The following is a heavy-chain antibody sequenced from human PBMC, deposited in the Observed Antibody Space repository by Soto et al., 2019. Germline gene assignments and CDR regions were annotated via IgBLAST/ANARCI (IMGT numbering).Heavy chain of an antibody. J-gene: IGHJ6*02. V-gene: IGHV4-59*01. D-gene: IGHD3-16*01. CDR1: GGSISSYY. Sequence: QVQLQESGPGLVKPSETLSLTCSVSGGSISSYYWTWIRQPPGKGLEWIGYIYYGGSTNYNPSLKXRXAXSXHPSKNPTALTLRSVPAPGTAVVYWAGVSGSNAVDYFYGMAVWGPGATVTGSS. CDR3: AGVSGSNAVDYFYGMAV. CDR2: IYYGGST.